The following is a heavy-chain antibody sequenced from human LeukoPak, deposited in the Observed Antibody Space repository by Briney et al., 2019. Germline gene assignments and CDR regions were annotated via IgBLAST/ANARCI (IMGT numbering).Heavy chain of an antibody. J-gene: IGHJ4*02. V-gene: IGHV3-53*01. CDR1: GFTFSSYS. D-gene: IGHD6-19*01. Sequence: GGSLRLSCAASGFTFSSYSMSWVRQAPGKGLEWVSAIFSGGSTFYADSVTGRFTISRDNSKNTVYLEMNSLRAEDTAVYYCARDLKTSGWYGDFDYWGQGTLVTVSS. CDR3: ARDLKTSGWYGDFDY. CDR2: IFSGGST.